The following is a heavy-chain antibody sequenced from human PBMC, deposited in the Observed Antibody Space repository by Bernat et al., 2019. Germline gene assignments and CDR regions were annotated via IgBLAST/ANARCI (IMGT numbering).Heavy chain of an antibody. CDR1: GFTFNIYA. CDR3: AKERGYSYGSLNGHFDY. Sequence: EVQLLESWGGLVQPGGSLRLSCAASGFTFNIYAMSWVRQAPGRGLEWVSAINGSGGGTFYTESVKGRFTISRDTSKNTLYLQMNSLRAEGTAVYYCAKERGYSYGSLNGHFDYWGQGTLVTVSS. J-gene: IGHJ4*02. D-gene: IGHD5-18*01. V-gene: IGHV3-23*01. CDR2: INGSGGGT.